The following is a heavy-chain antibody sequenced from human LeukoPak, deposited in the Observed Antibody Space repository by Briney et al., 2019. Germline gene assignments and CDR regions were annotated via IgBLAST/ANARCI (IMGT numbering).Heavy chain of an antibody. V-gene: IGHV3-21*01. D-gene: IGHD5-24*01. CDR3: ARGEEKATITALDS. Sequence: GGSLRLSCAASGFTFSNYDMHWVRQAPGKGLEWVSAISSSSSYIYYADSIKGRFTISRDNAENSLYLQMDSLRAVDTAVYFCARGEEKATITALDSWGQGTLVTVSS. CDR2: ISSSSSYI. CDR1: GFTFSNYD. J-gene: IGHJ4*02.